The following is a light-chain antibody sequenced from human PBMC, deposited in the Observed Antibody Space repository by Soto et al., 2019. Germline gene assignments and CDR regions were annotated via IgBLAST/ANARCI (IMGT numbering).Light chain of an antibody. J-gene: IGLJ2*01. CDR3: SSYTRSSTRVV. CDR1: SSDVGDYNC. CDR2: EVC. Sequence: QSALTQPPSVSGSPGQSITISCTGTSSDVGDYNCVSWYQQHPDKAPKLMLYEVCNRPSGVSDRFYGSKSGNTAALTISGLQAEDEADYYCSSYTRSSTRVVFGGGTKLTVL. V-gene: IGLV2-14*01.